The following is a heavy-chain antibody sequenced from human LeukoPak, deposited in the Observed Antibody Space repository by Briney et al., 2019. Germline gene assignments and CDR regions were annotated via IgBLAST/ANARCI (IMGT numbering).Heavy chain of an antibody. CDR1: GGSISSDRYF. CDR3: ARHFPYCGGDCPYYYMDV. CDR2: IYSSETT. J-gene: IGHJ6*03. V-gene: IGHV4-39*01. Sequence: SETLSLTCTVSGGSISSDRYFWGWLRQPPGKGREWIGNIYSSETTKYNPSLRSRATISGDTSKNQFSLKLSPVTAADTAVYYCARHFPYCGGDCPYYYMDVWGKGTTVTVSS. D-gene: IGHD2-21*02.